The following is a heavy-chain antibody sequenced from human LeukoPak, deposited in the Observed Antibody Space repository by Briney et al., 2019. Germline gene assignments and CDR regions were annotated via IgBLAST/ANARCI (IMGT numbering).Heavy chain of an antibody. CDR2: ISYDGTNK. D-gene: IGHD3-3*01. V-gene: IGHV3-30*18. CDR3: AKENDFVY. J-gene: IGHJ4*02. CDR1: GFTFSNYD. Sequence: GRSLILSCAASGFTFSNYDMHWVRQAPGKGLEWVAVISYDGTNKYYADSVKGRFTISRDNSKSTLCLQMNSLRAEDTAVYYCAKENDFVYWGQGTLVTVSS.